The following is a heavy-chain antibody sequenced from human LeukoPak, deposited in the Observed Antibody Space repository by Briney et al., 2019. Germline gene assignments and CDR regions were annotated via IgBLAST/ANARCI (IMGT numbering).Heavy chain of an antibody. Sequence: PGWSLRLSCAASGFTFSSYAMSWVRQTPGKGLEWVSAISGSGGSTYYADSVKGRFTISRDNSKNTLYLQMKSLRAEDTAVYYCAKAGADQGIRYFDWSTWQWGQGTLVTVSS. D-gene: IGHD3-9*01. CDR3: AKAGADQGIRYFDWSTWQ. V-gene: IGHV3-23*01. J-gene: IGHJ4*02. CDR2: ISGSGGST. CDR1: GFTFSSYA.